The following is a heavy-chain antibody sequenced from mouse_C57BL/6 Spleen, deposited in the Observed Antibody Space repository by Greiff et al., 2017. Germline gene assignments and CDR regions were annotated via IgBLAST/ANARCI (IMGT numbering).Heavy chain of an antibody. V-gene: IGHV3-6*01. CDR2: ISYDGSN. Sequence: EVQLQQSGPGLVKPSQSLSLTCSVTGYSITSGYYWNWIRQFPGNKLEWMGFISYDGSNNYNPSLKNRISITRDTSKNQFFLQLNSVTTEDTATYYCARGDYYGSFFDYWGQGTTLTVSS. CDR1: GYSITSGYY. J-gene: IGHJ2*01. CDR3: ARGDYYGSFFDY. D-gene: IGHD1-1*01.